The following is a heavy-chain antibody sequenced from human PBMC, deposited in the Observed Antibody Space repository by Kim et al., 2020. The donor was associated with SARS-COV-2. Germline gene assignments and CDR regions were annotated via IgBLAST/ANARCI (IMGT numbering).Heavy chain of an antibody. Sequence: GGSLRLSCAASGFTFDDYAMHWVRQAPGKGLEWVSGISWNRGSIGYADSVKGRFTISRDNAKNSLYLRMNSLRAEDTALYYCAKGMLGSLSSPHAFDIWGQETMVTVSS. CDR3: AKGMLGSLSSPHAFDI. J-gene: IGHJ3*02. CDR1: GFTFDDYA. D-gene: IGHD6-13*01. V-gene: IGHV3-9*01. CDR2: ISWNRGSI.